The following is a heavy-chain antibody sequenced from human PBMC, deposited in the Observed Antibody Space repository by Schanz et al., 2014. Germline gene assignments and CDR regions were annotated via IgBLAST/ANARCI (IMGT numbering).Heavy chain of an antibody. D-gene: IGHD3-9*01. CDR2: ISVYTGNT. CDR1: GYIFINSG. Sequence: QVQLVQSGAEVKKPGASVRVSCKASGYIFINSGISWVRQAPGQGLEWMGWISVYTGNTKYGQKVQGRVTMTTDTSTSTAYMELRSLISDDTAVYYCARDAADFYDILTEEDYWGQGTLVTVSS. CDR3: ARDAADFYDILTEEDY. V-gene: IGHV1-18*01. J-gene: IGHJ4*02.